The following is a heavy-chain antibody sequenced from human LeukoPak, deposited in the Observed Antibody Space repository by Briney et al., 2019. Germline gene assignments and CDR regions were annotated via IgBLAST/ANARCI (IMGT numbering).Heavy chain of an antibody. J-gene: IGHJ4*02. D-gene: IGHD6-19*01. Sequence: PSETLSLTCTVSGGSISIYYWSWIRQPPGKGLEWIGYTYYSGSTNYNPSLKSRVTISVDTSKNQFSLKLSSVTAADTAVYYCARDAYSGWYGYWGQGTLVTVSS. CDR2: TYYSGST. CDR3: ARDAYSGWYGY. CDR1: GGSISIYY. V-gene: IGHV4-59*01.